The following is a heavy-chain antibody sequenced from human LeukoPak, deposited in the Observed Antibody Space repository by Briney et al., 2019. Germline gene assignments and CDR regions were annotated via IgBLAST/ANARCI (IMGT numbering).Heavy chain of an antibody. J-gene: IGHJ4*02. Sequence: GGSLRLSCATSGFTFSVYYMSWIRQAPGKGLEWLSYISSSGSTIYYADSVKGRFIISRDNSKNSLYLQMNSLRDEDTAVYYCAPYCSSASRGLYSFHYWGQGTLVTVSS. V-gene: IGHV3-11*01. D-gene: IGHD2-2*01. CDR3: APYCSSASRGLYSFHY. CDR2: ISSSGSTI. CDR1: GFTFSVYY.